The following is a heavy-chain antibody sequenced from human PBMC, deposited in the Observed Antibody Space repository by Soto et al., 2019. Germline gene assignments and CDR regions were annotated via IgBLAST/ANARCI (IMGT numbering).Heavy chain of an antibody. Sequence: SETLSLTCTVSGGSISSGGYYWSWIRHHPGKGLEWIGYIYYSGSTYYNPSLKSRVTISVDTSKNQFSLKLSAVTSADTAVYYCAREEKHPIFGSVYYYGMDVWGPGTTVTVSS. CDR1: GGSISSGGYY. J-gene: IGHJ6*02. D-gene: IGHD3-3*01. V-gene: IGHV4-31*03. CDR3: AREEKHPIFGSVYYYGMDV. CDR2: IYYSGST.